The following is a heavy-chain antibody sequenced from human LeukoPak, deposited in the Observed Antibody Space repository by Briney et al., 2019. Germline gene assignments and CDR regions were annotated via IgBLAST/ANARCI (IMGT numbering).Heavy chain of an antibody. V-gene: IGHV3-23*01. Sequence: QPGGSLRLSCAASGFTFSSYAMSWVRQAPGKGLEWVSAISGSGGSTYYADSVKGRFTISRDNSKNTLYLQMNSLRAEDTAVYYCANSPIRITIFGRPAYFDYWGQGTLVTVSS. J-gene: IGHJ4*02. CDR2: ISGSGGST. CDR1: GFTFSSYA. CDR3: ANSPIRITIFGRPAYFDY. D-gene: IGHD3-3*01.